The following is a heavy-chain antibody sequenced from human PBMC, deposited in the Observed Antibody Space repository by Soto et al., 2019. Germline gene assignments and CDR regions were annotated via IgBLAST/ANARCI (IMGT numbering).Heavy chain of an antibody. Sequence: QVQLLESGPGLVKPSETLSLTCTVSGGSISSYYWSWIRQPPGKGLEWIGDIYSSGSTNYNPSLKSRVTISVDTSKNQFSLKLSSVTAADTAVYYCARRYGGGFDYWGQGTLVTVSS. J-gene: IGHJ4*02. CDR3: ARRYGGGFDY. CDR2: IYSSGST. D-gene: IGHD3-10*01. CDR1: GGSISSYY. V-gene: IGHV4-59*08.